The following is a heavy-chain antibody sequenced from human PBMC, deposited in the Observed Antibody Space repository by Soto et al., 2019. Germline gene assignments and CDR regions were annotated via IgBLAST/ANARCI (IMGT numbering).Heavy chain of an antibody. CDR3: AREGITIFGVVKPWFDP. J-gene: IGHJ5*02. V-gene: IGHV1-3*05. CDR1: GYTFTSYA. CDR2: INAGNGNT. Sequence: QVQLVQSGAEEKKPGASVKVSCKASGYTFTSYAMHWVRQAPGQRLEWMGWINAGNGNTKYSQKFQGRVTITRDTSASTAYMELSSLRSEDTAVYYCAREGITIFGVVKPWFDPWGQGTLVTVSS. D-gene: IGHD3-3*01.